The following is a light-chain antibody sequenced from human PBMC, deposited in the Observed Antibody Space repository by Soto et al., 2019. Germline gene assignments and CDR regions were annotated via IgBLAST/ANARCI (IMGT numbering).Light chain of an antibody. Sequence: EIVVTQSPATLSLSPGQRATLSCRTSQNINNKLAWYQQKPGQAPRLLIYGASTRATGIPARFSGSGSGTDFTPTISSLQSEYFADYSYQHYNNWPLTFGGGTKVEIK. CDR3: QHYNNWPLT. CDR1: QNINNK. V-gene: IGKV3-15*01. J-gene: IGKJ4*01. CDR2: GAS.